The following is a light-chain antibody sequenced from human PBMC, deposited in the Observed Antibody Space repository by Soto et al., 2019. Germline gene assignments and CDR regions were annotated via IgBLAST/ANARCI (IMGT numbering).Light chain of an antibody. J-gene: IGKJ1*01. CDR1: QSVNSY. V-gene: IGKV3-15*01. Sequence: EIMMTQSPATLSVSPGERATLSCRASQSVNSYLAWYQQKPGQAPRLLIYGASIRATGIPGRFSGSGSGTEFTLTISSLQSEDFAVYYCQQYNKWPAGTFGQGTKVEI. CDR3: QQYNKWPAGT. CDR2: GAS.